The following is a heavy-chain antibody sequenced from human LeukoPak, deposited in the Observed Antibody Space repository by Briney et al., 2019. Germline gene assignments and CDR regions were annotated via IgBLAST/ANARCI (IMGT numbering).Heavy chain of an antibody. CDR2: ISGSGGST. D-gene: IGHD3-10*01. Sequence: GGSLRLSCAASGFTVSSNYMSWVRQAPGKGLEWVSAISGSGGSTYYADSVKGRFTISRDNSKNTLYLQMNSLRAEDTAVYYCAKGSLVYGSFDYWGQGTLVTVSS. J-gene: IGHJ4*02. CDR1: GFTVSSNY. V-gene: IGHV3-23*01. CDR3: AKGSLVYGSFDY.